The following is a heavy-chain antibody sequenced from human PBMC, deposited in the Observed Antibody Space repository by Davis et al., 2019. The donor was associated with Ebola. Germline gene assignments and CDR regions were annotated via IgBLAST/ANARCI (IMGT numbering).Heavy chain of an antibody. J-gene: IGHJ4*02. CDR1: GYTFTSYG. CDR2: IIPIFGTA. Sequence: SVKVSCKASGYTFTSYGISWVRQAPGQGLEWMGGIIPIFGTANYAQKFQGRVTITADESTSTAYMELSSLRSEDTAVYYCAAVGIGTMIGGYWGQGTLVTVSS. D-gene: IGHD3-22*01. CDR3: AAVGIGTMIGGY. V-gene: IGHV1-69*13.